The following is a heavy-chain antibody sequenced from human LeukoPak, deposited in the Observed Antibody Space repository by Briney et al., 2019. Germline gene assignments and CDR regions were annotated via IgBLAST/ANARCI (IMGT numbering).Heavy chain of an antibody. Sequence: ASVKVSCKASGCTFTSYGISWVRQAPGQGLEWMGWVSAYNGNTNYAQKLQGRVTMTTDTSTSTAYMELRSLRSDDTAVYYCATYYYDSSGSSAFDIWGQGTMVTVSS. CDR2: VSAYNGNT. J-gene: IGHJ3*02. V-gene: IGHV1-18*01. CDR1: GCTFTSYG. D-gene: IGHD3-22*01. CDR3: ATYYYDSSGSSAFDI.